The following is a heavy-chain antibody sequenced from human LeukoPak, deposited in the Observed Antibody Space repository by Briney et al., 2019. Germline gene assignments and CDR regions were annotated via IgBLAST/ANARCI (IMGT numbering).Heavy chain of an antibody. Sequence: SVKVSCKASGGTFSSYAISWVRQAPGQGLEWMGGLIPIFGTANYAQKFQGRVTITTDESTSTAYMELSSLRSEDTAVYYCARGYDSSGYYRSGAFDIWGQGTMVTVSS. J-gene: IGHJ3*02. CDR1: GGTFSSYA. CDR2: LIPIFGTA. CDR3: ARGYDSSGYYRSGAFDI. D-gene: IGHD3-22*01. V-gene: IGHV1-69*05.